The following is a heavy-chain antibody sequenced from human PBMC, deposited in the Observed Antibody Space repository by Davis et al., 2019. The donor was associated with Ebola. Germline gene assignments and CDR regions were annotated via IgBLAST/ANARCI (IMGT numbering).Heavy chain of an antibody. CDR3: ASGYCSSTSCSTYGMDG. V-gene: IGHV5-51*01. Sequence: GESLKISCKGSGYSLTSYWIGWVRQIPGKGLEWMGIIYPGDSDTRYSLSCQGQVTISADKSISTAYLQWRRLKASDTAMYYCASGYCSSTSCSTYGMDGWGQGTTVTVSS. D-gene: IGHD2-2*03. CDR1: GYSLTSYW. CDR2: IYPGDSDT. J-gene: IGHJ6*02.